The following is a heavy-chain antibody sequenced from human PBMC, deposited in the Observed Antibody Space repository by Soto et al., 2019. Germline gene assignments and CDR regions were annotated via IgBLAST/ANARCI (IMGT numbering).Heavy chain of an antibody. J-gene: IGHJ4*02. V-gene: IGHV3-23*01. Sequence: GGSLSLSCAASGLPFSSYAMSWVRQAPGKGVEWVSAISGSGGSTYYADSVKARFTLSRDNSKNTLYLQMNSLRAEDTAVYYCAKGYESGFDYWGQGTLVTVSS. D-gene: IGHD5-12*01. CDR1: GLPFSSYA. CDR3: AKGYESGFDY. CDR2: ISGSGGST.